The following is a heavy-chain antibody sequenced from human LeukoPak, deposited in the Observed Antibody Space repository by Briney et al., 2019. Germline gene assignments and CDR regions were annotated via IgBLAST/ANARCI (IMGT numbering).Heavy chain of an antibody. J-gene: IGHJ3*02. Sequence: GGSLRLSCAASGFTFDDYAMHWVRQAPGKGLEWVSGISWNSGSIVYADSVKGRFTMSRDNAKNSLYLQMNSLRAEDTALYYCAKSSGDGYNLDAFDIWGQGTMVTVSS. CDR1: GFTFDDYA. CDR3: AKSSGDGYNLDAFDI. V-gene: IGHV3-9*01. CDR2: ISWNSGSI. D-gene: IGHD5-24*01.